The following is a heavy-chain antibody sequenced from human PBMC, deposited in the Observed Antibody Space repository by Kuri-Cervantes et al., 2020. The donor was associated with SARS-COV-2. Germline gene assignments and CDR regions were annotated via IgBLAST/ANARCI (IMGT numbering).Heavy chain of an antibody. V-gene: IGHV3-23*01. CDR3: AKVDSSSSYYYYYGMDV. Sequence: LSLTCAVSGFTFSSSATSWVRQAPGKGLEWVSAIDGSSGDTYYADSVTGRCTISRDNFKNTLYLQMNSLRAEDTAVYYCAKVDSSSSYYYYYGMDVWGQGTTVTVSS. D-gene: IGHD6-6*01. CDR2: IDGSSGDT. J-gene: IGHJ6*02. CDR1: GFTFSSSA.